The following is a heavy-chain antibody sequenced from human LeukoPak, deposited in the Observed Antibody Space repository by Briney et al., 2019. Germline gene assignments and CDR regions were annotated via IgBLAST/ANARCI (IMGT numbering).Heavy chain of an antibody. CDR2: ISGSGITT. CDR1: GFTFSNYV. Sequence: PGGSLRLSCAASGFTFSNYVMGWVRQPPGEGQQWVSVISGSGITTYYARSVKGRFTISRDNSKNTLYLQMNNLRAEDTAIYYRAKTGLYSSSSRGYFDYWGQGTLVTVSS. J-gene: IGHJ4*02. V-gene: IGHV3-23*01. D-gene: IGHD6-6*01. CDR3: AKTGLYSSSSRGYFDY.